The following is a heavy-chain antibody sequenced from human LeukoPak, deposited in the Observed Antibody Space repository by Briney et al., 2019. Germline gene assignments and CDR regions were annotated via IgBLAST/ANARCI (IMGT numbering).Heavy chain of an antibody. CDR3: ARGTAAAGVFDY. D-gene: IGHD6-13*01. V-gene: IGHV3-53*05. Sequence: GGSLRLSCAASGFMFDDYSMHWVRQAPGKGLEWVSVIYSGGSTYYADSVKGRFTISRDNSKNTLYLQMNSLRSEDTAVYYCARGTAAAGVFDYWGQGTLVTVSS. CDR2: IYSGGST. J-gene: IGHJ4*02. CDR1: GFMFDDYS.